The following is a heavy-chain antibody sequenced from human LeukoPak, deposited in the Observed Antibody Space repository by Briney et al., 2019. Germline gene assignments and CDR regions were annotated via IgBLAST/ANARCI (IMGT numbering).Heavy chain of an antibody. CDR3: AKDLWGATPYYYGMDV. CDR1: GFTFSSYA. D-gene: IGHD1-26*01. Sequence: GGSLRLSCAASGFTFSSYAMHWVRQAPGKGLEWVAVISYDGSNKYYADSVKGRFTISRDNSKNTLYLQMNSLRAEDTAVYYCAKDLWGATPYYYGMDVWGQGTTVTVSS. V-gene: IGHV3-30*04. J-gene: IGHJ6*02. CDR2: ISYDGSNK.